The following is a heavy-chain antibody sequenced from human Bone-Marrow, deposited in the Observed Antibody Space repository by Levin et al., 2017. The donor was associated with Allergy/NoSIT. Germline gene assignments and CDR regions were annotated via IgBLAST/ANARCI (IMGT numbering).Heavy chain of an antibody. CDR3: ARVRIQYNWNFFSGMDV. J-gene: IGHJ6*02. V-gene: IGHV3-30*04. CDR1: GFTFSSYA. D-gene: IGHD1-20*01. Sequence: GGSLRLSCAASGFTFSSYAMHWVRQAPGKGLEWVAVISYDGSNKYYADSVKGRFTISRDNSKNTLYLQMNSLRAEDTAVYYCARVRIQYNWNFFSGMDVWGQGTTVTVSS. CDR2: ISYDGSNK.